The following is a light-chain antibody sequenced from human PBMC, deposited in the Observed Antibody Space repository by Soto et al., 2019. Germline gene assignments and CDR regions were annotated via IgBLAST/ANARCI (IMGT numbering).Light chain of an antibody. Sequence: DIQMTQSPSSLSGSIGDRVIITCRASQGIRDALGWYQQKPGKVPKRLIYSASSLQNGVPSRFSGSGSETVFTLTISSLQPEDFATYFCLQHSDYPFTFGQGTRLEI. CDR2: SAS. CDR3: LQHSDYPFT. V-gene: IGKV1-17*01. J-gene: IGKJ2*01. CDR1: QGIRDA.